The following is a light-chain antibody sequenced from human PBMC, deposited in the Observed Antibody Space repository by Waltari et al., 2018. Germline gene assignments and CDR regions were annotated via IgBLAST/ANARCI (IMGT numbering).Light chain of an antibody. Sequence: QSALTQPASVSGSPGPSITISCTGTTSDLGGYNYVSWYQQHPGKAPKLMIYEVSNRPSGVSDRFSGSKSGDTASLTISGLQAEDEADYYCNSYTSSSTWVFGGGTKLTVL. J-gene: IGLJ3*02. V-gene: IGLV2-14*03. CDR2: EVS. CDR3: NSYTSSSTWV. CDR1: TSDLGGYNY.